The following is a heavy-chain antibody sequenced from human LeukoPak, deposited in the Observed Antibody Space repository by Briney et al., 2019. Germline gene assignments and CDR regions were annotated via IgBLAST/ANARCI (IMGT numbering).Heavy chain of an antibody. Sequence: GASVTVSCKASGYTFTSSDINWVRQATGQGLEWMGWMNPNSGNTGYAQKFQGRVTMTRNTSISTAYMELSSLRSEDTAVYYCARELSSSWGDHAFDIWGQGTMVTVSS. D-gene: IGHD6-13*01. CDR1: GYTFTSSD. CDR3: ARELSSSWGDHAFDI. J-gene: IGHJ3*02. CDR2: MNPNSGNT. V-gene: IGHV1-8*01.